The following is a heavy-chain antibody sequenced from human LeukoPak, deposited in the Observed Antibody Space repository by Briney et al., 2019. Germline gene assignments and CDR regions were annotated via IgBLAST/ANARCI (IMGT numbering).Heavy chain of an antibody. J-gene: IGHJ3*02. V-gene: IGHV4-59*01. Sequence: SETLSPICTVSGGSICSYYWGWIRQPPGKGLEWIGYIYYSGSTNYNPSLKSRVTISVDTSKNQFSLKLSSVTAADTAVYYCARTSGDASDIWGQGTMVTVSS. CDR3: ARTSGDASDI. CDR1: GGSICSYY. CDR2: IYYSGST.